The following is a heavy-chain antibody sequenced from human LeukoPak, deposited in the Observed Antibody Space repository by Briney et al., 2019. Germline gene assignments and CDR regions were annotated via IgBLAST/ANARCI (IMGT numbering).Heavy chain of an antibody. Sequence: SETLSLTCSVSGGSISSYVWSWIRQSPGKGLEWIGYMYYSGNTTYNPSLKSRVTLSVDTSKNHFSLNLRSVTAADTAVYYCARHSSTVRGWFGPWGQGTLVTVSS. J-gene: IGHJ5*02. D-gene: IGHD6-13*01. CDR1: GGSISSYV. CDR2: MYYSGNT. CDR3: ARHSSTVRGWFGP. V-gene: IGHV4-59*08.